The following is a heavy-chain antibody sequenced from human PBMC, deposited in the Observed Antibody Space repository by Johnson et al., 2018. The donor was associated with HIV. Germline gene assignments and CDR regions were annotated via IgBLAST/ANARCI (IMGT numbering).Heavy chain of an antibody. CDR3: ARDWAAVGRVGGMDAFDI. J-gene: IGHJ3*02. CDR1: GFTFDDYG. CDR2: INWNGGST. D-gene: IGHD6-13*01. V-gene: IGHV3-20*04. Sequence: VQLVESGGGVVQPGGSLRLSCAASGFTFDDYGVSWVRQAPGKGLEWVSGINWNGGSTGSADSVKGRFTISRDNAKNSLYLQMNSLRAEDTALYYCARDWAAVGRVGGMDAFDIWGQGTMVTVSS.